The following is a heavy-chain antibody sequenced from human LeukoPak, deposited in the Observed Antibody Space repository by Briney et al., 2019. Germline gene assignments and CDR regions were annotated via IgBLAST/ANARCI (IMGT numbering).Heavy chain of an antibody. CDR1: GGSISSYY. D-gene: IGHD3-10*01. J-gene: IGHJ3*02. CDR3: ARIPITMVRGVIIPDAFDI. Sequence: PSETLSLTCTVSGGSISSYYWSWIRQPPGKGLEWIGYIYYSGSTNYNPSLKSRVTISVDTSKNQFSLKLSSVTAADTAMYYCARIPITMVRGVIIPDAFDIWGQGTMVTVSS. CDR2: IYYSGST. V-gene: IGHV4-59*08.